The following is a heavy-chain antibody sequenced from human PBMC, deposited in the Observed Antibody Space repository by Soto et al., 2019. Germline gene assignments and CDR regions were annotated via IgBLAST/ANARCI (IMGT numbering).Heavy chain of an antibody. CDR3: SANDLDDHTNFDQ. Sequence: EVQLVESGGGLVQPGGSLKLSCAVSGLTFSGSAMHWVRQASGQGLEWVGHIRRKANNYATAYAASVKGRFTIPRDDSKNTAYLQMNSLKTEDTAVYYCSANDLDDHTNFDQLGQGTLVTVSS. CDR2: IRRKANNYAT. CDR1: GLTFSGSA. D-gene: IGHD3-16*01. J-gene: IGHJ4*02. V-gene: IGHV3-73*01.